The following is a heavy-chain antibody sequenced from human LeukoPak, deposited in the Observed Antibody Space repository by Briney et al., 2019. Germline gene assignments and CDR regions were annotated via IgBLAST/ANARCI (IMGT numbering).Heavy chain of an antibody. V-gene: IGHV4-59*01. D-gene: IGHD6-19*01. CDR2: IYYRAGT. J-gene: IGHJ4*02. CDR1: GGFMSGYY. CDR3: ARGRWLAPIDH. Sequence: PSETLSLTCTDSGGFMSGYYWSWIRQAPGKGMEWIGYIYYRAGTSYNPSLKSRVTISEDTSKNQVSLRLNSVTAADTAVYYCARGRWLAPIDHWGQGTLVTVSS.